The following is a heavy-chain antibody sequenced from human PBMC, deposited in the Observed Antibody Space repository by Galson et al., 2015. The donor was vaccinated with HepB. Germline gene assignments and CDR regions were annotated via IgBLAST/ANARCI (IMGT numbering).Heavy chain of an antibody. J-gene: IGHJ2*01. CDR2: IYSGGST. CDR1: GFTVSSNY. V-gene: IGHV3-66*01. CDR3: ARDGYSSSWYVRYFDL. D-gene: IGHD6-13*01. Sequence: SLRLSCAASGFTVSSNYMSWVRQAPGKGLEWVSVIYSGGSTYYADSVKGRFTISRDNSKNTLHLQMNSLRAEDTAVYYCARDGYSSSWYVRYFDLWGRGTLVTVSS.